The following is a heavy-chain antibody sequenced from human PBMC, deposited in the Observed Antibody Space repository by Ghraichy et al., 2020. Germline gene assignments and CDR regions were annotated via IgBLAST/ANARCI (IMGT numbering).Heavy chain of an antibody. J-gene: IGHJ4*02. V-gene: IGHV1-2*02. D-gene: IGHD7-27*01. Sequence: ASVKVSCKTSGYTFTGYYMHWVRQAPGQGLEWMGWINPHTGDTNYGQNFQSRVTMTRDTSTTTAYMELSGLTSDDTATYYCAINWGLGRILDYWGQGTLVTVSS. CDR3: AINWGLGRILDY. CDR2: INPHTGDT. CDR1: GYTFTGYY.